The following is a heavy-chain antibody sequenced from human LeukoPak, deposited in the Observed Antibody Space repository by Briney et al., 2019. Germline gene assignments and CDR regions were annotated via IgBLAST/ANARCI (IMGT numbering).Heavy chain of an antibody. CDR3: ARQPPLGEPTIFDY. CDR2: IYPADSDT. Sequence: GESLKISCKSFGYSFTNYWIGWVRQMPGKGLEWMGVIYPADSDTRYSPSFQGLVTISADKSISTAYLQWTSLKASDTAIYYCARQPPLGEPTIFDYWGQGTLATVSS. D-gene: IGHD3-16*01. CDR1: GYSFTNYW. V-gene: IGHV5-51*01. J-gene: IGHJ4*02.